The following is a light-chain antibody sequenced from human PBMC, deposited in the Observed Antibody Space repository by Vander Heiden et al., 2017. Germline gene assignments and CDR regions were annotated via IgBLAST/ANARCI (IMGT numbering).Light chain of an antibody. Sequence: VMIQITDSPAAPLGERATINCKSSQSVFYSPINKNYLGWYQQKSGQPPKRLIYWASTREPGVPDRFSGSGSGTDFTLTIGSLQAEDVAVYYCHQYFNTPYTFGQGTKVEIK. CDR1: QSVFYSPINKNY. CDR3: HQYFNTPYT. J-gene: IGKJ2*01. CDR2: WAS. V-gene: IGKV4-1*01.